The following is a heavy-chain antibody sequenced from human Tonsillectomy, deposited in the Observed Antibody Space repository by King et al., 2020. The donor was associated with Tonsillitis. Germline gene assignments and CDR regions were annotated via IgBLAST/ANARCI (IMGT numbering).Heavy chain of an antibody. D-gene: IGHD1-26*01. J-gene: IGHJ4*02. CDR1: GFTFSDAW. CDR3: TTSGSYPQSRDY. V-gene: IGHV3-15*01. Sequence: VQLVESGGGLVKPGGSLRLSCAASGFTFSDAWMTWVRQAPGKGLEWVGLIKTKGDGGTTAYAAPVKGRFTISRDDSKNTLYLQMNSLKTEDTAVYYCTTSGSYPQSRDYWGQGTLVAISS. CDR2: IKTKGDGGTT.